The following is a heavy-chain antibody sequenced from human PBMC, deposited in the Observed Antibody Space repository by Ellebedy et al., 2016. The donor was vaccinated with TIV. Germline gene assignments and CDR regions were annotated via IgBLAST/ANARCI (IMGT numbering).Heavy chain of an antibody. D-gene: IGHD6-13*01. Sequence: GGSLRLSCVASGFTLGILHVSWFRQAPGKGLEWVGFIRSKAYGGTTEYAASVKGRFTISRDDSKSIAYLQMKSLKTEETAVYYCTTEEGGYSSSWYSDYYYGMDVWGQGTTVTVSS. CDR2: IRSKAYGGTT. CDR3: TTEEGGYSSSWYSDYYYGMDV. CDR1: GFTLGILH. J-gene: IGHJ6*02. V-gene: IGHV3-49*03.